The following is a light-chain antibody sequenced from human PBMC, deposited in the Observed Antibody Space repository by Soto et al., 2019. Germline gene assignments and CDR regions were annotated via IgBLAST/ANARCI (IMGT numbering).Light chain of an antibody. CDR1: QSVLYSSNNKNY. CDR2: WAS. CDR3: PQYYSSPPT. Sequence: DIVMTQSPDSLAVSLGERATINCKSSQSVLYSSNNKNYLAWYEQKPGQPPKLLIYWASTRESGVPDRFSGSGYGTDFTLTISSLQAEDVEVYCCPQYYSSPPTFGQGTKVEIK. J-gene: IGKJ1*01. V-gene: IGKV4-1*01.